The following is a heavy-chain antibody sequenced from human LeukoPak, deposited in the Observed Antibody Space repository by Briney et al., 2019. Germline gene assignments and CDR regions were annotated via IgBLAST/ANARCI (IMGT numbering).Heavy chain of an antibody. J-gene: IGHJ4*02. V-gene: IGHV4-59*08. CDR2: IYYSGST. CDR1: GGSISSYY. CDR3: ARHAYDYDYVWGSYHQFDY. D-gene: IGHD3-16*02. Sequence: PSETLSLTCTVSGGSISSYYWSWIRQPPGKGLEWIGYIYYSGSTNYNPSLKSRVTISVDTSKNQFSLKLSSVTAADTAVYYCARHAYDYDYVWGSYHQFDYWGQGTLVTVSP.